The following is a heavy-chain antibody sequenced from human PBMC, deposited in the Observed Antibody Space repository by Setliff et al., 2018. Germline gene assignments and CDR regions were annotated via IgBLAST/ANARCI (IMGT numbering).Heavy chain of an antibody. CDR3: ARSFSRREKFLLDY. CDR1: GGSISSYY. CDR2: IYIGGSA. J-gene: IGHJ4*02. V-gene: IGHV4-4*07. Sequence: SETLSLTCTVSGGSISSYYWSWIRQPAGKGLEWIGHIYIGGSANYNPSLKRRVTMSIDTSKNQFSLKLSSVTAADTAVYYCARSFSRREKFLLDYWGQGALVTVSS.